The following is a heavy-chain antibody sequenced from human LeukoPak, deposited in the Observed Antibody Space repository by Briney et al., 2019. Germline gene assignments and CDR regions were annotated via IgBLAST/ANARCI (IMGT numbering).Heavy chain of an antibody. CDR3: AHRLGSGSYSRNWFDP. CDR1: GFSLSTRGVG. D-gene: IGHD3-10*01. J-gene: IGHJ5*02. CDR2: IYWNDDK. V-gene: IGHV2-5*01. Sequence: SGPTLVNPTQTLTLTCTFSGFSLSTRGVGVGWIRQPPGKALEWLALIYWNDDKRYSPSLKSRLTITKDTSKNQVVLTMTNMDPVDTATYYCAHRLGSGSYSRNWFDPWGQGTLVTVSS.